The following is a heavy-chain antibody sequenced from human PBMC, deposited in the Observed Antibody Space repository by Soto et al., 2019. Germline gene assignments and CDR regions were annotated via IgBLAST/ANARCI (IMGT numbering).Heavy chain of an antibody. CDR3: ARKVLGSTSRPDYWYFDL. CDR1: GFTFINHA. CDR2: IRGGGERT. D-gene: IGHD3-16*01. V-gene: IGHV3-23*01. Sequence: EVQLLESGGGLVQPGGSLRLSCVGSGFTFINHAMNWVRQAPGKGLDGVSGIRGGGERTFDADSVKGRSTISRDNCKNTVNLHINSLRADDTAVYYCARKVLGSTSRPDYWYFDLWGRGTMVTVSS. J-gene: IGHJ2*01.